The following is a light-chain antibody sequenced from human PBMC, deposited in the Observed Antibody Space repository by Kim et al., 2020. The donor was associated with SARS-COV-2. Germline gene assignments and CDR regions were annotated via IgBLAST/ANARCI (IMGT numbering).Light chain of an antibody. CDR2: GNS. V-gene: IGLV1-40*01. J-gene: IGLJ3*02. CDR3: QSYDSSLSGWV. CDR1: SSNIGAVYD. Sequence: GVTISCTGRSSNIGAVYDVPWYQQLPGTAPKLLIYGNSNRPSGVPDRFSGSKSGTSASLAITGLQAEDEADYYCQSYDSSLSGWVFGGGTQLTVL.